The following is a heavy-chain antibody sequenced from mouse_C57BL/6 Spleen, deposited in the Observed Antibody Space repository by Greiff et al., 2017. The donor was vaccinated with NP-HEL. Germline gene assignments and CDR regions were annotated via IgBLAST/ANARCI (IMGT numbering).Heavy chain of an antibody. V-gene: IGHV1-19*01. Sequence: EVQLQQSGPVLVKPGASVKMSCKASGYSFTDYYMNWVKQSHGKSLEWIGVINPYNGGTSYNQKFKGKATLTVDKSSITVYMELNSLTSEDSAVYYCARSGYYYAMDYWGQGTSVTVSS. CDR1: GYSFTDYY. CDR2: INPYNGGT. CDR3: ARSGYYYAMDY. J-gene: IGHJ4*01. D-gene: IGHD2-2*01.